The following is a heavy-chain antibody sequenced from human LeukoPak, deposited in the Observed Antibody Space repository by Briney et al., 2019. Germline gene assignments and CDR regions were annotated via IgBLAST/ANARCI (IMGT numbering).Heavy chain of an antibody. Sequence: GASVKVSCKASGYTFTGYYMHWVRQAPGQGLEWMGWINPNSGGTNYAQKFQGRVTMTRDTSISTAYMELSRLRSDDTAVYYCARDRLSIAAAGTLNWFVPWGQGTLVTVSS. CDR1: GYTFTGYY. J-gene: IGHJ5*02. V-gene: IGHV1-2*02. D-gene: IGHD6-13*01. CDR3: ARDRLSIAAAGTLNWFVP. CDR2: INPNSGGT.